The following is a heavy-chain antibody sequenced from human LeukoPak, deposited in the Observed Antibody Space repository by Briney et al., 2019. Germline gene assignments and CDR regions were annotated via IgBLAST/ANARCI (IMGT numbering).Heavy chain of an antibody. V-gene: IGHV3-30*04. Sequence: GRSLRLSCAASGFTFSSYAMHWVRQAPGKGLEWVAVISYDGSNKYYADSVKGRFTISRDISKNTLYLQMNSLRAEDTAVYYCARDRRQWLVLLYFQHWGQGTLVTVSS. D-gene: IGHD6-19*01. CDR3: ARDRRQWLVLLYFQH. J-gene: IGHJ1*01. CDR1: GFTFSSYA. CDR2: ISYDGSNK.